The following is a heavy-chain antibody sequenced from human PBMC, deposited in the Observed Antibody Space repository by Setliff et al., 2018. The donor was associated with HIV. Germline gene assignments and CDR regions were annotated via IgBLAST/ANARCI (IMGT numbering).Heavy chain of an antibody. CDR3: ATHTLNNAFDI. V-gene: IGHV5-51*01. J-gene: IGHJ3*02. CDR1: GYTFTNYW. CDR2: INPSDLET. Sequence: GESLKISCRGSGYTFTNYWIGWVRQMPGKGLEWTGFINPSDLETRYRPSFQGQVTMSVDKSISTAFLQWSSLAASDTAMYFCATHTLNNAFDIWGLGTMVTVSS.